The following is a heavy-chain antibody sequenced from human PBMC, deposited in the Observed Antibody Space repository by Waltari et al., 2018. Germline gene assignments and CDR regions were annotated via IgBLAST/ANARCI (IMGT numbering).Heavy chain of an antibody. D-gene: IGHD1-7*01. Sequence: QVQLVQSGAEVKKPGSSVKVSCKASGGTFSSYAISWVRQAPGQGLEWRGGVIPFLGKANDAQKCKGRVTITGNEATSTAYMELSSLRSGDTAVYYCAGVYNWNYHNKSYYYYYGMDVWGQGTTVTVSS. CDR1: GGTFSSYA. V-gene: IGHV1-69*01. CDR2: VIPFLGKA. J-gene: IGHJ6*02. CDR3: AGVYNWNYHNKSYYYYYGMDV.